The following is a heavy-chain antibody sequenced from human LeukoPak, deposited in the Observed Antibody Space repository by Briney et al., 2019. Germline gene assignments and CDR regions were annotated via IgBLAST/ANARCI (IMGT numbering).Heavy chain of an antibody. Sequence: GASVKVSCKASGGTFSSYAISWVRQAPGQGLEWMGRIIPILGIANYAQKFQGRVTITADKSTSTAYMELSSLRSEDTAVYYCAREEPGRDVSYDYWGQGTLVTVSS. CDR1: GGTFSSYA. CDR3: AREEPGRDVSYDY. CDR2: IIPILGIA. D-gene: IGHD1-14*01. V-gene: IGHV1-69*04. J-gene: IGHJ4*02.